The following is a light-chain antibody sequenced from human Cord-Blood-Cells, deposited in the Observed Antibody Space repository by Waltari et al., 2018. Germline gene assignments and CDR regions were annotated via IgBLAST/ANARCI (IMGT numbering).Light chain of an antibody. CDR1: SSDVGSYNI. V-gene: IGLV2-23*02. Sequence: QSALTQPASVSGSPGQSITISCTGTSSDVGSYNIVSRYQQHPGKAPKLMIYEVSKRPSGVSNRFSGSKSGNTASLTISGLQAEDEADYYCCSYAGSSTFVVFGGGTKLTVL. CDR3: CSYAGSSTFVV. CDR2: EVS. J-gene: IGLJ2*01.